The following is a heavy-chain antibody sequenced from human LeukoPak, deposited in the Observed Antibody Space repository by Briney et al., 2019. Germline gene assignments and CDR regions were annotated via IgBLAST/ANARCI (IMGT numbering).Heavy chain of an antibody. D-gene: IGHD2-2*01. CDR2: ICNSGGT. Sequence: PSETLSLTCTVSGGSVSSGTYYWTWIRQSPGKGLEWIVFICNSGGTNYTPSLKTRVTISLDTSKNQFSLKLSSVTATDTAMYYCASAPTACSSSGCYAVDYWGQGTLVTVSS. V-gene: IGHV4-61*01. J-gene: IGHJ4*02. CDR1: GGSVSSGTYY. CDR3: ASAPTACSSSGCYAVDY.